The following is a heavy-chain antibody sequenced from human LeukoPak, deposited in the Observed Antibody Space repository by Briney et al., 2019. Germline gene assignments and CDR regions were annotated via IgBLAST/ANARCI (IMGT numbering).Heavy chain of an antibody. Sequence: GGSLRLSCAASGFTFRGYAMAWARQAPGRGLEWVSGISSGDNTYYADSVKGRFTISRDNSKNLQMNSRRAEDTAVYYCARDRLGDYDSSGYYDNWGQGTRVTVSS. V-gene: IGHV3-23*01. CDR3: ARDRLGDYDSSGYYDN. D-gene: IGHD3-22*01. CDR1: GFTFRGYA. J-gene: IGHJ4*02. CDR2: ISSGDNT.